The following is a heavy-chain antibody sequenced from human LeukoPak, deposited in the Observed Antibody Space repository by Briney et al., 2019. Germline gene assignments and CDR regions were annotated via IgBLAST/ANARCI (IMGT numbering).Heavy chain of an antibody. J-gene: IGHJ4*02. CDR2: IYYSGTT. CDR3: ARDFYDFWSGYHDY. Sequence: SETLSLTCTVSGGSISSGGYYWSWIRQHPGKGLESIGYIYYSGTTNYNPSLKSRVTISVDTSKNQFSLKLSSVTAADTAVYYCARDFYDFWSGYHDYWGQGTLVTVSS. CDR1: GGSISSGGYY. D-gene: IGHD3-3*01. V-gene: IGHV4-61*08.